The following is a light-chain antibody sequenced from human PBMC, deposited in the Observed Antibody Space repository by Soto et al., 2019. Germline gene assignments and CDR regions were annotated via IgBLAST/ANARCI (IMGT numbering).Light chain of an antibody. CDR1: QSVDNN. CDR2: GAI. J-gene: IGKJ5*01. V-gene: IGKV3-15*01. Sequence: EILMTPTPATLSVSPGERATLSWMASQSVDNNLAWYHQKHAQPPPLLLHGAITSATGLPARFSGAGSGTAFTLPITSLQSEDLGVYFCQQYTEWPITFGQGTRLEIK. CDR3: QQYTEWPIT.